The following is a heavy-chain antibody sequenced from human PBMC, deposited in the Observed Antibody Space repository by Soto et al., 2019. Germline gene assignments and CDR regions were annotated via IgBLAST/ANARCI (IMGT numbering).Heavy chain of an antibody. CDR1: GYTFATYG. J-gene: IGHJ5*02. D-gene: IGHD2-2*01. V-gene: IGHV1-18*04. CDR2: IRGYSGKT. CDR3: ARLRYQELESWFDP. Sequence: QVQLVQSGAEVKKPGASVKVSCKASGYTFATYGITWVRQAPGQGLEWMGWIRGYSGKTNYAQNFQGRVTMTTDTSTSTAYMELRSPTSDDTAIYYCARLRYQELESWFDPWGQGTLVTVSS.